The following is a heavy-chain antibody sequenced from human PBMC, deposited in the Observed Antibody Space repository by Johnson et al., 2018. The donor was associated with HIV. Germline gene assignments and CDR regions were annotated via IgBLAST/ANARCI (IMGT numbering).Heavy chain of an antibody. D-gene: IGHD3-10*01. CDR3: ARDLRLPHPPSPPFAI. J-gene: IGHJ3*02. V-gene: IGHV3-30-3*01. CDR1: GFTLSSHA. Sequence: QVQLVESGGGVVQPGRSLRLSCAAFGFTLSSHAMHWVRQDPGKGLEWVAGISYGGDNKYFADSVKGRLTISRDNSKNTVYPQLNSLRAEDTAVYYCARDLRLPHPPSPPFAIWGLWPMVTVSS. CDR2: ISYGGDNK.